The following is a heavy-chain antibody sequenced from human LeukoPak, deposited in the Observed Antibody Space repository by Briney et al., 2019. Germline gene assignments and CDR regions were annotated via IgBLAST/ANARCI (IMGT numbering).Heavy chain of an antibody. CDR1: GFTFSNYA. D-gene: IGHD1-26*01. J-gene: IGHJ4*02. Sequence: PGGSLRLSCAASGFTFSNYAMSWVRQAPGKGLVWVSRINSDGSSTSYADSVKGRFTISRDNAKNTLYLQMNSLRAEDTAVYYCAAIVGATADWGQGTLVTVSS. CDR3: AAIVGATAD. V-gene: IGHV3-74*01. CDR2: INSDGSST.